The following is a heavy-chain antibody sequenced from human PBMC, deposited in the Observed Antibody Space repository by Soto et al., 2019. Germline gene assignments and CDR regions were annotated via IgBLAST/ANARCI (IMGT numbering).Heavy chain of an antibody. Sequence: QVQLVQSGAEVKKPGSSVKVSCKASGGTFSSYAISWVRQAPGQGLEWMGGIIPIFGTANYAQKFQGRVTITADESTSTDYMELSSLRSEDTAVYYCAREAGPAASVRHSRSSVNWFDPWGQGTLVTVSS. CDR2: IIPIFGTA. V-gene: IGHV1-69*01. CDR1: GGTFSSYA. D-gene: IGHD2-2*01. CDR3: AREAGPAASVRHSRSSVNWFDP. J-gene: IGHJ5*02.